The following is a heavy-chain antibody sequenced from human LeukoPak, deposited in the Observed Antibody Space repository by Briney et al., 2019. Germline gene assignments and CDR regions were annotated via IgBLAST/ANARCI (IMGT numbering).Heavy chain of an antibody. V-gene: IGHV4-4*07. J-gene: IGHJ4*02. CDR3: ARDPRGYSGYGPGVYFDY. D-gene: IGHD5-12*01. Sequence: PSETLSLTCTVSGGSISRYYWSWIRQPAGKGLEWIGRIYTSGSTNYNPSLKSRVTMSVDTSKNQFSLKLSSVTAADTAVYYCARDPRGYSGYGPGVYFDYWGQGTLVTVSS. CDR2: IYTSGST. CDR1: GGSISRYY.